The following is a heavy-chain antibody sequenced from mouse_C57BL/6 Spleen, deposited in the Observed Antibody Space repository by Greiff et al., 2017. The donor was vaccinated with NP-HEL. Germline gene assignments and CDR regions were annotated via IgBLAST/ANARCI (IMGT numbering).Heavy chain of an antibody. J-gene: IGHJ3*01. V-gene: IGHV1-55*01. CDR2: IYPGSGST. Sequence: QVQLKQPGAELVKPGASVKMSCKASGYTFTSYWITWVKQRPGQGLEWIGDIYPGSGSTNYNEKFKSKATLTVDTSSSTAYMQLSSLTSEDSAVYYCAREDYGSSLRFAYWGQGTLVTVSA. CDR3: AREDYGSSLRFAY. CDR1: GYTFTSYW. D-gene: IGHD1-1*01.